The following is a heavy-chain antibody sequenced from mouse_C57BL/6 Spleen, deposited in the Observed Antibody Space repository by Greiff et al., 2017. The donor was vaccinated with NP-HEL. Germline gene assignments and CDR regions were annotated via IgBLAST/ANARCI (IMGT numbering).Heavy chain of an antibody. CDR1: GFTFSSYA. Sequence: EVQLVESGGGLVKPGGSLKLSCAASGFTFSSYAMSWVRQTPEKRLEWVATISDGGSYTYYPDNVKGRFTISRDNAKNNLYLQMSHLKSEDTAMYYCARAIYYDYDGAMDYWGQGTSVTVSS. D-gene: IGHD2-4*01. V-gene: IGHV5-4*01. J-gene: IGHJ4*01. CDR3: ARAIYYDYDGAMDY. CDR2: ISDGGSYT.